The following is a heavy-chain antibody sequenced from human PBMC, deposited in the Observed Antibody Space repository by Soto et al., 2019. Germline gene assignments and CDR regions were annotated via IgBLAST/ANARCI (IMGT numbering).Heavy chain of an antibody. CDR2: IKQDGSEK. D-gene: IGHD3-22*01. CDR1: GFTFSSYW. Sequence: PGGSLRLCCAASGFTFSSYWMSWVRQAPGKGLEWVANIKQDGSEKYYVDSVKGRFTISRDNGNNSLYLQMNSLRTEDTALYYCAKDLNHDSSPAPSFDYWGQGTLVTVSS. J-gene: IGHJ4*02. CDR3: AKDLNHDSSPAPSFDY. V-gene: IGHV3-7*03.